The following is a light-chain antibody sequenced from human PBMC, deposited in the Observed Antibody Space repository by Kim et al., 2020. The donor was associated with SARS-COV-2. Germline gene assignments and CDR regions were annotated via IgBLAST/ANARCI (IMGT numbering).Light chain of an antibody. CDR3: QQYYTTPLT. Sequence: ATINCKSSQNLLFSSNNKNYLAWYQQKPGQPPKLLFYWASTRESWVPDRFSGSGSGTYFNLTINTLRAEDVAVYYCQQYYTTPLTFGGGTKVDIK. J-gene: IGKJ4*02. V-gene: IGKV4-1*01. CDR1: QNLLFSSNNKNY. CDR2: WAS.